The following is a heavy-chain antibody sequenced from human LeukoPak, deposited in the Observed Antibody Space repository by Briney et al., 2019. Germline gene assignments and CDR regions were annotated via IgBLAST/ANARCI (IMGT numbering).Heavy chain of an antibody. CDR1: GGSISSYY. J-gene: IGHJ4*02. CDR2: IYYSGST. Sequence: SETLSLTCTVSGGSISSYYWSWLRQPPGKGLEWIGYIYYSGSTNYNPSLKSRVTISVDTSKNQFSLKLSSVTAADTAVYYCARHRLGIAAAGVDYWGQGTLVTVSS. V-gene: IGHV4-59*08. D-gene: IGHD6-13*01. CDR3: ARHRLGIAAAGVDY.